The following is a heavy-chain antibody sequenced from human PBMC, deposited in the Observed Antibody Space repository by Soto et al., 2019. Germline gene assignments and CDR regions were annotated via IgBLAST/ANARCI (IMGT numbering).Heavy chain of an antibody. CDR2: VRNKGNSYET. CDR3: TRQAAAGGIDY. J-gene: IGHJ4*02. D-gene: IGHD6-13*01. Sequence: EVQLVESGGGLVQPGGSLKLSCAASGFTFSGSAMHWVRQASGKGLEWVGRVRNKGNSYETAFAASVKGRFTISRDDSKDTVYLQMNSLTTEDTAVYYCTRQAAAGGIDYWGQGTLVTVS. V-gene: IGHV3-73*01. CDR1: GFTFSGSA.